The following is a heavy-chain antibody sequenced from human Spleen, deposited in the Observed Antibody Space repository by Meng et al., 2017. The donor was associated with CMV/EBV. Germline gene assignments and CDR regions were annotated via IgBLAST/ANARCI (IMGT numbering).Heavy chain of an antibody. CDR2: INPNSGGT. Sequence: ASVKVSCKASGYTFTGYYMHWVRQAPGQGLEWMGWINPNSGGTNYAQKFQGRVTMTRDTSISTAYMELSRLRSDDTAGYYCARVYEVGGNYGGNSYYFDYWGQGTLVTVSS. D-gene: IGHD4-23*01. V-gene: IGHV1-2*02. CDR3: ARVYEVGGNYGGNSYYFDY. CDR1: GYTFTGYY. J-gene: IGHJ4*02.